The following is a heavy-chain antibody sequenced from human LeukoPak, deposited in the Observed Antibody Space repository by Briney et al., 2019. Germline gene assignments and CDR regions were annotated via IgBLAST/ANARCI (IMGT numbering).Heavy chain of an antibody. CDR1: GSIFTSCW. V-gene: IGHV5-51*01. Sequence: GGSLQISCQGSGSIFTSCWIGWGRQLPGKGLEGVGIIYPGDSDSRYSPSFQGQVTISADKSISTAYLQWSSLKASDTAMYYCARQGYSYAREYWGQGTLVTVSS. CDR3: ARQGYSYAREY. D-gene: IGHD5-18*01. J-gene: IGHJ4*02. CDR2: IYPGDSDS.